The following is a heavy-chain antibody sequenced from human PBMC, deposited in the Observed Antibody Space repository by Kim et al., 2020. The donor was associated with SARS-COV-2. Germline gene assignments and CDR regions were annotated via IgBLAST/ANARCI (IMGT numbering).Heavy chain of an antibody. J-gene: IGHJ5*02. CDR1: GGSISSYY. CDR2: IYYSGST. Sequence: SETLSLTCTVSGGSISSYYWSWIRQPPGKGLEWIGYIYYSGSTNYNPSLKSRVTISVDTSKNKFSLKLSSVTAADTTVYYCVRGSDYRNWFDPWGQGTLVTVSS. V-gene: IGHV4-59*13. D-gene: IGHD1-26*01. CDR3: VRGSDYRNWFDP.